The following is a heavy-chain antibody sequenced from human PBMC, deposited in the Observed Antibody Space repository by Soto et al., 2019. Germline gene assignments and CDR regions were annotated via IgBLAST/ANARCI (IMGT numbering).Heavy chain of an antibody. Sequence: QLHLQESGPGLVKPSETLSLTCTVSGGSISSSSYYWGWIRQPPGKGLEWIGNVYYGGSTYYHPSLKRRVTISVETSKSQFSLKLSSVTAADTAVYYCAGGDYYHSSGYYFYYYTMDVWGQGTTVTVSS. V-gene: IGHV4-39*01. J-gene: IGHJ6*02. CDR3: AGGDYYHSSGYYFYYYTMDV. CDR2: VYYGGST. CDR1: GGSISSSSYY. D-gene: IGHD3-22*01.